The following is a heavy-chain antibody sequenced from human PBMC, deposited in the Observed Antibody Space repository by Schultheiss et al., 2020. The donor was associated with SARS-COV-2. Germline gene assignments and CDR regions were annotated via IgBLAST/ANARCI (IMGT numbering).Heavy chain of an antibody. CDR1: GFTFSSYS. CDR3: AKDQYYYDSSGPFDY. V-gene: IGHV3-69-1*01. CDR2: ISSSSTI. D-gene: IGHD3-22*01. Sequence: GGSLRLSCAASGFTFSSYSMNWVRQAPGKGLEWVSSISSSSTIYYADSVKGRFTISRDNAKNSLYLQMNSLRAEDTAVYYCAKDQYYYDSSGPFDYWGQGTLVTVSS. J-gene: IGHJ4*02.